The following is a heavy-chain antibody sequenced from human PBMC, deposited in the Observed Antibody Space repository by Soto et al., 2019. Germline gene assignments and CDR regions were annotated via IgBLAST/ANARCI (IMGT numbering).Heavy chain of an antibody. CDR2: IWYDGSNK. CDR1: GFTFSSYG. Sequence: GGSLRLSCAASGFTFSSYGMHWVRQAPGKGLEWVAVIWYDGSNKYYADSVKGRFTISRDNSKNTLYLQMNSLRAEDTAVYYCATTHIRYYYMDVWGKGTTVTVSS. D-gene: IGHD2-21*01. CDR3: ATTHIRYYYMDV. V-gene: IGHV3-33*01. J-gene: IGHJ6*03.